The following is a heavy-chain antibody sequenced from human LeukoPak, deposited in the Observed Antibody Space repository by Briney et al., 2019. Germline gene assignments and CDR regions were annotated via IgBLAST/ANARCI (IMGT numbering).Heavy chain of an antibody. CDR1: GFTFNNSR. J-gene: IGHJ4*02. CDR3: ARDFLF. V-gene: IGHV3-7*03. CDR2: IKQDGSEK. Sequence: GGPLRLSCAASGFTFNNSRMNWVRQAPGKGLEWVANIKQDGSEKYYIDSVKGRFSISRDNTKNSLYLQINSLRADDTAVYYCARDFLFWGQGTMVAVSS.